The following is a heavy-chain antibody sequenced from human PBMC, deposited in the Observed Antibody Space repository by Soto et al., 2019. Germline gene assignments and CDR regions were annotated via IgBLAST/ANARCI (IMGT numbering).Heavy chain of an antibody. CDR2: ISSSGSTI. Sequence: PGGSLRLSCAASGFTFSDYYMSWIRQAPGKGLEWVSYISSSGSTIYYADSVKGRFTISRDNAKNSLYLQMNSLRAEDTAVYYCAEDSTWRTPGFYYYYYTDVWGKGTTVTVSS. CDR3: AEDSTWRTPGFYYYYYTDV. D-gene: IGHD1-1*01. CDR1: GFTFSDYY. J-gene: IGHJ6*03. V-gene: IGHV3-11*01.